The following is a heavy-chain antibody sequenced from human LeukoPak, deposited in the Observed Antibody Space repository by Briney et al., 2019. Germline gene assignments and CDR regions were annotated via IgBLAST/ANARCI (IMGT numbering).Heavy chain of an antibody. CDR1: GGSISSNSYY. V-gene: IGHV4-39*01. CDR2: IYYSGST. D-gene: IGHD6-6*01. CDR3: ARVGSSSRLGAFDI. Sequence: PSETLSLTCTVSGGSISSNSYYWDWIRQPPGKGLEWIGSIYYSGSTYYNPSLKSRVTISVDTSKNQFSLKLSSVTAADTAVYYCARVGSSSRLGAFDIWGQGTMVTVSS. J-gene: IGHJ3*02.